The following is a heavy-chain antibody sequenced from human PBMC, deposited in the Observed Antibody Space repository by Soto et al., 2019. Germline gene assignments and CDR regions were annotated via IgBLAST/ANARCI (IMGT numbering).Heavy chain of an antibody. CDR3: ARNPREFSSGRRDYFDY. Sequence: GGSLRLSCAASGFTFSSYEMNWVRQAPGKGLEWVSYISSSGSTIYYADSVKGRFTISRDNAKNSLYLQMNSLRAEDTAVYYCARNPREFSSGRRDYFDYWGQGTLVTVSS. CDR2: ISSSGSTI. V-gene: IGHV3-48*03. CDR1: GFTFSSYE. J-gene: IGHJ4*02. D-gene: IGHD6-19*01.